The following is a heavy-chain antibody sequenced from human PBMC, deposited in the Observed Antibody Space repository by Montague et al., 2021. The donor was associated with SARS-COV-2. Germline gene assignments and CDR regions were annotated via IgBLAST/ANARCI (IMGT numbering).Heavy chain of an antibody. CDR1: GFSLSTSGMC. V-gene: IGHV2-70*01. CDR3: ARSHYDILTGYYTVFDY. D-gene: IGHD3-9*01. Sequence: PALVTPTQTLTLTCTFSGFSLSTSGMCVSWIRQPPGKALEWLALIDWDDDKYYSTSLKTRLTISKDTSKHQVVLTMTNMDPVDTATYYCARSHYDILTGYYTVFDYWGQGTLVTVSS. J-gene: IGHJ4*02. CDR2: IDWDDDK.